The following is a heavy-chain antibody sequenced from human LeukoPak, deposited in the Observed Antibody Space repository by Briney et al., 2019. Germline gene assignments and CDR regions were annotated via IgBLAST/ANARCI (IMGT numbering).Heavy chain of an antibody. CDR2: INHSGST. CDR3: ARDCPGTSCLYYYYGMDV. D-gene: IGHD2-2*01. V-gene: IGHV4-34*01. CDR1: GGSFSGYY. Sequence: SETLSLTCAVYGGSFSGYYWSWIRQPPGKGLEWIGEINHSGSTNYNPSLKSRVTISVDTSKNQFSLKLSSVTAADTAVYYCARDCPGTSCLYYYYGMDVWGQGTTVTVSS. J-gene: IGHJ6*02.